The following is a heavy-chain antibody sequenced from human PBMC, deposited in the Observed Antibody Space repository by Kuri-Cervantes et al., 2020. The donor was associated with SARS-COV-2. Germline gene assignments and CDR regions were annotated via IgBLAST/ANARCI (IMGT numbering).Heavy chain of an antibody. CDR1: GGSISSGGFY. V-gene: IGHV4-39*07. Sequence: SETLSLTCTVSGGSISSGGFYWSWIRQAPGKGLEWIGEINHSGSANYSPSLKSRVTISVDTSKNQFSLRLSSVTAADTGVYYCARASTTIYGVLIALFSSNAFGIWGQGTMVTVSS. CDR2: INHSGSA. D-gene: IGHD3-3*01. CDR3: ARASTTIYGVLIALFSSNAFGI. J-gene: IGHJ3*02.